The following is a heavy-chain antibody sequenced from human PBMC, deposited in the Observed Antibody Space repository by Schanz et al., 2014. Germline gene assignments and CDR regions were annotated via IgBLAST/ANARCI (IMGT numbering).Heavy chain of an antibody. J-gene: IGHJ4*02. D-gene: IGHD6-19*01. CDR1: GYTFTSYS. CDR3: ARGGYSSGWYDRDIAHFDY. V-gene: IGHV1-8*02. Sequence: QVQLVQSGAEVKKPGASVKVSCKASGYTFTSYSMHWVRQAPGQGLEWMGWRNPNSGDTGYPRKFQDRVTMTRNTSIGTAYMELNSLTSEDTAVYYCARGGYSSGWYDRDIAHFDYWGQGTLVTVSS. CDR2: RNPNSGDT.